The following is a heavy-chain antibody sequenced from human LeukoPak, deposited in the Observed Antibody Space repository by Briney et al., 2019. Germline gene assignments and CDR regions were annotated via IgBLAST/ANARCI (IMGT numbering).Heavy chain of an antibody. CDR1: GGSISSYY. Sequence: SETLSLTCTVSGGSISSYYWSWIRQPPGKGLEWIGYIYYSGSTNYNPSLKSRVTISVDTSKNQFSLKLSSVTAADTAVYYCARGGYCTNGVCEPGGHYYYMDVWGKGTTVTVSS. CDR2: IYYSGST. V-gene: IGHV4-59*01. J-gene: IGHJ6*03. CDR3: ARGGYCTNGVCEPGGHYYYMDV. D-gene: IGHD2-8*01.